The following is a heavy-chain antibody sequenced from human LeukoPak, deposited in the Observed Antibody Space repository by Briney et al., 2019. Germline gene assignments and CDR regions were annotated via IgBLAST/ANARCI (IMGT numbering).Heavy chain of an antibody. V-gene: IGHV3-74*01. CDR3: ARDPRITMIVSGFQH. D-gene: IGHD3-22*01. CDR1: GFTFSSYW. J-gene: IGHJ1*01. Sequence: PGGSLRLSCAASGFTFSSYWMHWVRQAPGKGLVWVSRINSDGSSTSYADSVKGRFTISRDNAKNTLYLQMNGLRAEDTAAYYCARDPRITMIVSGFQHWGQGTLVTVSS. CDR2: INSDGSST.